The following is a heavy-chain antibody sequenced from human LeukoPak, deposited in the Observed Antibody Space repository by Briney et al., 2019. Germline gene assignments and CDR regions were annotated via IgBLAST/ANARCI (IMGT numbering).Heavy chain of an antibody. Sequence: RGSLRLSCAASGITLSNYWMHWVRQATGKGLVWVSRINSDGSSTRYADSVKGRFTISKDNAKNTLYLQMNSLRAEDTAVYSCARDRYYGMDVWGQGTTVTVSS. V-gene: IGHV3-74*01. CDR2: INSDGSST. J-gene: IGHJ6*02. CDR1: GITLSNYW. CDR3: ARDRYYGMDV.